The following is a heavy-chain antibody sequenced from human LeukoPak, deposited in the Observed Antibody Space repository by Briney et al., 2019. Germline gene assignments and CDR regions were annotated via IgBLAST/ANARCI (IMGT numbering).Heavy chain of an antibody. V-gene: IGHV3-23*01. Sequence: PGGSLRLSCAASGFTFSRYAMSWVRQARGKGLEGVSGISGSGGSTYYADCVKGRFTISRDNSKNTLYLQMNSPRAEDTAVYYCAKHSSASYYTSFDYWGQGTLVTVSS. CDR3: AKHSSASYYTSFDY. J-gene: IGHJ4*02. CDR1: GFTFSRYA. CDR2: ISGSGGST. D-gene: IGHD2-2*02.